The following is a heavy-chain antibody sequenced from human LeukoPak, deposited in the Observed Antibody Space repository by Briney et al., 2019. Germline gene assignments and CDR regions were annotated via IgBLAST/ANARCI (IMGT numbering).Heavy chain of an antibody. V-gene: IGHV3-21*04. J-gene: IGHJ4*02. D-gene: IGHD1-26*01. CDR1: GFTFSSYA. CDR3: AIVGATTVFDY. CDR2: ISSSSSYI. Sequence: PGGSLRLSCAASGFTFSSYAMSWVRQAPGKGLEWVSSISSSSSYIYYADSVKGRFTISRDNAKNSLYLQMNSLRSEDTAVYYCAIVGATTVFDYWGQGTLVTVSS.